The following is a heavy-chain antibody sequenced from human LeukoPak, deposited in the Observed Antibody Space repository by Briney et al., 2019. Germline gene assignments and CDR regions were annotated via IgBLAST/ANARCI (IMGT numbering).Heavy chain of an antibody. V-gene: IGHV3-33*01. CDR2: IWFDGNTE. CDR1: GFTFSTYG. Sequence: PGGSLRLSCAASGFTFSTYGMHWVRQAPGKGLEWVAVIWFDGNTEYYGDSVKGRFTISRDNSQNTLYLQMNSLRAEDTAVYYCASSLGGEYYFDYWGQGTLVTVSS. J-gene: IGHJ4*02. D-gene: IGHD3-16*01. CDR3: ASSLGGEYYFDY.